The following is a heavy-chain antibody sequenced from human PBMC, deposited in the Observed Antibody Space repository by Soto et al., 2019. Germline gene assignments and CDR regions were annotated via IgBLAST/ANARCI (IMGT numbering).Heavy chain of an antibody. Sequence: SETLSLTCTVSGGSISSYYWSWIRQPPGKGLEWIGYVYYRGSTNYNPSLKSRVSISLDTSKNQFSLNLPSVTAADTAVYYCARDRAVISFDYWGLGTLVT. V-gene: IGHV4-59*01. CDR2: VYYRGST. J-gene: IGHJ4*02. CDR1: GGSISSYY. D-gene: IGHD2-21*01. CDR3: ARDRAVISFDY.